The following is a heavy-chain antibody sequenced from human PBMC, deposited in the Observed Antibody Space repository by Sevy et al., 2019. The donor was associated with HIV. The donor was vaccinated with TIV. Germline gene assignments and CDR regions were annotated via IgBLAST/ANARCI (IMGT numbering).Heavy chain of an antibody. D-gene: IGHD2-15*01. Sequence: GESLKISCAASGFSFSNAWMNWVRQAPGKGLEWAGRIKSKTDSGPTDYAAPVKGRFTISRDDPKKTLYLQMNSLKTEDTAVYYCTTVPDPVVVASTLIHGNWYFDLWGRGTLVTVSS. CDR2: IKSKTDSGPT. J-gene: IGHJ2*01. CDR3: TTVPDPVVVASTLIHGNWYFDL. V-gene: IGHV3-15*07. CDR1: GFSFSNAW.